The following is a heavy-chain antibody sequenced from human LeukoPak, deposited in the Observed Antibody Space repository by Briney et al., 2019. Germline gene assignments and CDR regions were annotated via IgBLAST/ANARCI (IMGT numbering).Heavy chain of an antibody. CDR3: ARPAELELYAFDI. CDR1: GGSISSSSYY. J-gene: IGHJ3*02. Sequence: SETLSLTCTVSGGSISSSSYYWGWIRQPPGKGLVWIGSIYYSGSTYYNPSLKSRVTISVDTSKNQFSLKLSSVTAADTAVYYCARPAELELYAFDIWGQGTMVTVSS. CDR2: IYYSGST. D-gene: IGHD1-7*01. V-gene: IGHV4-39*01.